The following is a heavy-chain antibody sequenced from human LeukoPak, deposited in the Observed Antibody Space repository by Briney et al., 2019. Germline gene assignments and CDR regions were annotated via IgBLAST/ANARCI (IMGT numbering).Heavy chain of an antibody. V-gene: IGHV1-18*04. D-gene: IGHD6-13*01. CDR3: ARDLWPGIAADYYYYYGMDV. CDR1: GYTFTSYG. J-gene: IGHJ6*04. Sequence: ATVKVSCKASGYTFTSYGISWVRQAPGQGLEWMGWISAYNGNTNYAQKLQGRVTMTTDTSTSTAYMELRSLRSDDTAVYYCARDLWPGIAADYYYYYGMDVWGKGTTVTVSS. CDR2: ISAYNGNT.